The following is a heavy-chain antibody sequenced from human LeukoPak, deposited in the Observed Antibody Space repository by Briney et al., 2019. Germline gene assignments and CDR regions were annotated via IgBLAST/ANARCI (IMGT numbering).Heavy chain of an antibody. CDR2: IIPILGIA. Sequence: ASVKVSCKASGGTFSSYAISWVRQAPGQGLEWMGRIIPILGIANYAQKFQGRVTITADKSTSTAYMELSSLRSEDTAVYYCARHYGSGSYYNGMWFDYWGQGTLVTVSS. CDR1: GGTFSSYA. V-gene: IGHV1-69*04. D-gene: IGHD3-10*01. CDR3: ARHYGSGSYYNGMWFDY. J-gene: IGHJ4*02.